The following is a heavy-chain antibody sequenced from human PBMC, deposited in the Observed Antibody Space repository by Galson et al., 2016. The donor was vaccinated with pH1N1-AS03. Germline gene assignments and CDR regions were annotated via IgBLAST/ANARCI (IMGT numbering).Heavy chain of an antibody. D-gene: IGHD3-16*01. J-gene: IGHJ4*02. CDR2: IKQDGSET. Sequence: SLRLSCAASGLEFSYFWMTWVRQAPGKGPEWAANIKQDGSETHYVDSVKGRFTISRNNAKNSLYLQMNSLRVEDTAMYYCARGEMIGDDSWGQGTLVTVSS. CDR1: GLEFSYFW. V-gene: IGHV3-7*03. CDR3: ARGEMIGDDS.